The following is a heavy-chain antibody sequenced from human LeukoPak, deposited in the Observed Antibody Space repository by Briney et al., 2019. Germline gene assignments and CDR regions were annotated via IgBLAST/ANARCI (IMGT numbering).Heavy chain of an antibody. J-gene: IGHJ6*03. V-gene: IGHV1-46*01. D-gene: IGHD5-12*01. CDR3: ARGNTARGYSGYDYYYYMDV. CDR1: GYTFTSYY. CDR2: INPSGGST. Sequence: ASVTVSCKASGYTFTSYYMHWVRQAPGQGLEWMGIINPSGGSTNYAQKFRGRVTMTRDTSTNTVYMELSSLRSEDTAVYYCARGNTARGYSGYDYYYYMDVWGKGTTVTVSS.